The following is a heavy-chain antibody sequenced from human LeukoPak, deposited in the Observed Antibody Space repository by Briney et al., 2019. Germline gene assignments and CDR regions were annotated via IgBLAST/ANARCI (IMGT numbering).Heavy chain of an antibody. CDR2: IYYSGST. CDR1: GGSISSGGYY. Sequence: PSETLSLTCTVSGGSISSGGYYWSWIRQHPGKGLEWIGYIYYSGSTYYNPSLKSRVTISVDTSKNQFSLKLSSVTDADTAVYYCARDGSDNWGLFDNWGRGTLVTVSS. CDR3: ARDGSDNWGLFDN. V-gene: IGHV4-31*03. D-gene: IGHD1-1*01. J-gene: IGHJ4*02.